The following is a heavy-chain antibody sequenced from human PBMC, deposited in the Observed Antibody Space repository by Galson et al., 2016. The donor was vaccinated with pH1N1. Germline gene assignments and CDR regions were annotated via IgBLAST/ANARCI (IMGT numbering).Heavy chain of an antibody. CDR3: AHQPSGEGFAP. CDR2: IDWDDEK. J-gene: IGHJ5*01. D-gene: IGHD3-16*01. V-gene: IGHV2-70*04. CDR1: GISDMR. Sequence: PALVKPTQTLTLTCTFSGISDMRVSWFRQPPGKALEWLARIDWDDEKFYSPSLKARLTISKDTSRTQVILIMTNMAPVDTATYVCAHQPSGEGFAPWGQGILVTVSS.